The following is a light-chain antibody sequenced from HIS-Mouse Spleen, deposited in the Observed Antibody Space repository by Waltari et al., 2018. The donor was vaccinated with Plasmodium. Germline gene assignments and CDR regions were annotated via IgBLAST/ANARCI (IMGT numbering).Light chain of an antibody. J-gene: IGLJ3*02. CDR3: YSAADNNLV. Sequence: SYELTQPSSVSVSPGQPARINCSGDVLAKKYARWFQQKPGQAPVLVIYKDSERPSGIPERFSGSSSGTTVTLTISGAQVEDEADYYCYSAADNNLVFGGGTKLTVL. CDR2: KDS. CDR1: VLAKKY. V-gene: IGLV3-27*01.